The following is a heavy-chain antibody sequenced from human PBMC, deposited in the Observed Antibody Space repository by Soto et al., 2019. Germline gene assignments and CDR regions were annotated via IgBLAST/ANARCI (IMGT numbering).Heavy chain of an antibody. CDR2: ISPDGRTT. D-gene: IGHD3-10*01. J-gene: IGHJ4*01. Sequence: MRLSCAASGFSFSHYWMHWVRQAPGKGLVWVSRISPDGRTTTYADSVKGRFTISRDNAKSTLYLQMNSLTVEDGAVYYCADSWLPTSYWGPGTLDTVSS. CDR3: ADSWLPTSY. V-gene: IGHV3-74*01. CDR1: GFSFSHYW.